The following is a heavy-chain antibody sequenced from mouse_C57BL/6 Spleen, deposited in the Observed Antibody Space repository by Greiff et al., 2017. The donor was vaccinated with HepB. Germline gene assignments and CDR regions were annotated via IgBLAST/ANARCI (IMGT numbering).Heavy chain of an antibody. CDR2: INPSNGGT. V-gene: IGHV1-53*01. CDR3: ARWVTGKGLSMDY. CDR1: GYTFTSYW. J-gene: IGHJ4*01. Sequence: QVQLKQPGTELVKPGASVKLSCKASGYTFTSYWMHWVKQRPGQGLEWIGNINPSNGGTNYNEKFKSKATLTVDKSSSTAYMQLSSLTSEDSAVYYCARWVTGKGLSMDYWGQGTSVTVSS. D-gene: IGHD4-1*01.